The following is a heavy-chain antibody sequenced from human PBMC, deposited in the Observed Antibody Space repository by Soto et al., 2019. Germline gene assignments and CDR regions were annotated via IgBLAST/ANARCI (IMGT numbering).Heavy chain of an antibody. CDR1: GFPFRTYN. Sequence: GSLRLPCVFSGFPFRTYNLERVPPAPRKGLEWVSSINGRSNYVYYADSVKGRFTISRDNAKNSLYLQMNRLRAEDTAIYYCAREDGVVGSSSAFDNWGLGTLVTVSS. V-gene: IGHV3-21*01. J-gene: IGHJ4*02. CDR2: INGRSNYV. CDR3: AREDGVVGSSSAFDN. D-gene: IGHD1-26*01.